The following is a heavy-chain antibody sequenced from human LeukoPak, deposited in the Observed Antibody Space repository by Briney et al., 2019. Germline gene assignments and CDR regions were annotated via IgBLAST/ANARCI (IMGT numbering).Heavy chain of an antibody. CDR3: ARGVDYGDYGLGY. D-gene: IGHD4-17*01. V-gene: IGHV1-2*04. J-gene: IGHJ4*02. CDR2: INPNSGGT. CDR1: GYTFTGYY. Sequence: ASVKVSCKASGYTFTGYYMHWVRQAPGQGLEWMGWINPNSGGTNYAQKFQGWVTMTRDTSISTAYMELSRLRSDDTAVYYCARGVDYGDYGLGYWGQGTLVTVSS.